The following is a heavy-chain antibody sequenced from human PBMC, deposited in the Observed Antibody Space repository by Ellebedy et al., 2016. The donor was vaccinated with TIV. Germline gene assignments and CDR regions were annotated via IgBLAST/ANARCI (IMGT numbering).Heavy chain of an antibody. Sequence: PGGSLRLSCAASGFTFSGYWMSWVRQAPGKGLECVANIKDDGSEAYYVDSVKGRFTISRDKAKNSLYLQMSNLRAEDTAVFYCARAGERHSTRSGVYWGQGTRVTVSS. V-gene: IGHV3-7*03. D-gene: IGHD2-2*01. CDR1: GFTFSGYW. CDR3: ARAGERHSTRSGVY. J-gene: IGHJ4*02. CDR2: IKDDGSEA.